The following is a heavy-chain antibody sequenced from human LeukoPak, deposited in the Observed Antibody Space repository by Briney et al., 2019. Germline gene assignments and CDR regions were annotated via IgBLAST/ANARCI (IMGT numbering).Heavy chain of an antibody. J-gene: IGHJ4*02. Sequence: GGSLRLSCAASGFTFSSYAMPWVRQAPGKGLQGVSAVSGGGGSTFYADSVKGRFSISRDNSKNTLYLQMNTLRAEDTAVYYCAREYGSGSYYYDYWGQGTLVTVSS. V-gene: IGHV3-23*01. CDR1: GFTFSSYA. D-gene: IGHD3-10*01. CDR2: VSGGGGST. CDR3: AREYGSGSYYYDY.